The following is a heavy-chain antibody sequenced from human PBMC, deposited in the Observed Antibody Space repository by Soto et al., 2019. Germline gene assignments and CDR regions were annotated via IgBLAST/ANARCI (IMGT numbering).Heavy chain of an antibody. CDR1: GFTFSDYW. Sequence: EVQLVESGGGLVQPGGSLRLSCAASGFTFSDYWMHWVRQAPGKGLVWVSRINSDGSSTSLADSVKGRFTISRDNTKNTLYVHMNSLRVEDTAVYYCARGGRGLDYWGQGTLVTVSS. CDR2: INSDGSST. V-gene: IGHV3-74*01. CDR3: ARGGRGLDY. J-gene: IGHJ4*02.